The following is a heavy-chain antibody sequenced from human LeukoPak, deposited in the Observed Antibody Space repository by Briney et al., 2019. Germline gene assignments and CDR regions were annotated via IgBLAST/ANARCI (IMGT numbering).Heavy chain of an antibody. CDR2: ISYDGSNK. CDR1: GFTFSSYA. CDR3: AKEGGASGWYYYYYGMDV. D-gene: IGHD6-19*01. Sequence: GGSLRLSCAASGFTFSSYAMHWVRQAPGKGLEWVAVISYDGSNKYYADSVKGRFTISRDNSKNTLYLQMNSLRAEDTAVYYCAKEGGASGWYYYYYGMDVWGQGTTVTVSS. V-gene: IGHV3-30*04. J-gene: IGHJ6*02.